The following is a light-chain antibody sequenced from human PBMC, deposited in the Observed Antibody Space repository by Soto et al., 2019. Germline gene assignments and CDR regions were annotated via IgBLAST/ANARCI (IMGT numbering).Light chain of an antibody. CDR1: QSVTSW. CDR3: QQYNAWPPIT. CDR2: DAS. Sequence: DIQMTQSPSSLSASVGDRVTLTWRVSQSVTSWLAWHQQKPGKAPNLLIYDASTVKSGVPSRFSGSGSGTEFTLTISSLQSEDFAVYYCQQYNAWPPITFGQGTRLEI. J-gene: IGKJ5*01. V-gene: IGKV1-5*01.